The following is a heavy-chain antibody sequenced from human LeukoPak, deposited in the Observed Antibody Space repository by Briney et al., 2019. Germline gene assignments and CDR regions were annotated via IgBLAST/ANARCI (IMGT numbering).Heavy chain of an antibody. V-gene: IGHV3-66*01. D-gene: IGHD3-9*01. CDR3: ARDPHYDILTGDYYYYGMDV. J-gene: IGHJ6*02. CDR1: GFTVSSNY. Sequence: GGSLRLSCAASGFTVSSNYMSWVRQAPGKGLEWVSVIYSGGSTYYADSVKGRFTISRDNSKNTLYLQTNSLRAEDTAVYYCARDPHYDILTGDYYYYGMDVWGQGTTVTVSS. CDR2: IYSGGST.